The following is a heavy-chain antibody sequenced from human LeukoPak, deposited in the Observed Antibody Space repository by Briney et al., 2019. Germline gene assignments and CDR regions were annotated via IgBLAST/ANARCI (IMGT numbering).Heavy chain of an antibody. CDR2: ISWNSGSI. D-gene: IGHD2-2*01. Sequence: GRSLRLPCAASGFTFDDYAVHWVRQAPGKGLEWVSGISWNSGSIGYADSVKGRFTISRDNAKNSLYLQMNSLRAEDTALYYCAKGSIYCSSTSCPSAFDYWGQGTLVTVSS. CDR3: AKGSIYCSSTSCPSAFDY. V-gene: IGHV3-9*01. CDR1: GFTFDDYA. J-gene: IGHJ4*02.